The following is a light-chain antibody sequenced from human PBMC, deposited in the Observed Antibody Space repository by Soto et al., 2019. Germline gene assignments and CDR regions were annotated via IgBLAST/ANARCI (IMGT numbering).Light chain of an antibody. J-gene: IGKJ3*01. CDR3: QQYNSYIFT. V-gene: IGKV1-5*01. CDR2: DAS. CDR1: QSISSW. Sequence: DIQMTQSPSTLSASVGDRVTITCRASQSISSWLAWYQQKPGKAPKLLIYDASSLVSGVPSRFSGSGSGTEFTLPISSLQPDDFATYYCQQYNSYIFTFGPGTKVDIK.